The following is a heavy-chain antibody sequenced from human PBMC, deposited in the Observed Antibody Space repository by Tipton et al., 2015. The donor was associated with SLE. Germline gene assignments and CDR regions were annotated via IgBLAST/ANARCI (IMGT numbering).Heavy chain of an antibody. V-gene: IGHV3-23*01. CDR3: AKGYYYDSGGYYLPIDY. Sequence: SLRLSCVASGFTFSEYTMNWVRQAPGKGLEWVSAITVSGGGNTYYADSVKGRFSISRDNSKNTLYLQMNSLRAEDTAIYYCAKGYYYDSGGYYLPIDYWGQGTLVTVSS. CDR2: ITVSGGGNT. D-gene: IGHD3-22*01. J-gene: IGHJ4*02. CDR1: GFTFSEYT.